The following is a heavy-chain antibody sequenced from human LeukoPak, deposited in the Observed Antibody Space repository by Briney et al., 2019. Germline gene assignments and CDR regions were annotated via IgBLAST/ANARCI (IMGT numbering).Heavy chain of an antibody. D-gene: IGHD6-6*01. CDR3: ATTTDRYSSSPGSAYDY. CDR1: GYTFTSYY. J-gene: IGHJ4*02. V-gene: IGHV1-46*01. Sequence: ASVKVSCKASGYTFTSYYMHWVRQAPGQGLEWVGIINPSGGSTSYALKFQGRVTMTRDTSTSTVYMELSSLRSEDTAVYYCATTTDRYSSSPGSAYDYWGQGTLVTVSS. CDR2: INPSGGST.